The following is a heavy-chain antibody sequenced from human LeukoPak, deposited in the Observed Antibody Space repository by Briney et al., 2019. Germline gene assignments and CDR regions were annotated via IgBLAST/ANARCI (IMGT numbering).Heavy chain of an antibody. D-gene: IGHD3-9*01. CDR2: IIPIFGTA. Sequence: SVKVSCKASGGTFSSYAISWVRQAPGQGLEWMGGIIPIFGTANYAQKFQGRVTITADESTSTAYMELSSLRSEDTAVYYCARGSDYDILTGYHYYGMDVWGQGTTVTVSS. CDR1: GGTFSSYA. J-gene: IGHJ6*02. V-gene: IGHV1-69*13. CDR3: ARGSDYDILTGYHYYGMDV.